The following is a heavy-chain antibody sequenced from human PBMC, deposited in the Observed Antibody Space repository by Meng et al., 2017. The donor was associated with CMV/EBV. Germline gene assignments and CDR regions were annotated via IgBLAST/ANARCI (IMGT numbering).Heavy chain of an antibody. Sequence: TCSSDAISWRRPAPGQGHEWMGGIIPIFGTANYSKKSKGREKFTTEETTTTAYMELRSLRAEDTAVYYCAGGGGTIFGVVTNNWFDPWGQGTLVTVSS. J-gene: IGHJ5*02. CDR1: TCSSDA. D-gene: IGHD3-3*01. CDR2: IIPIFGTA. CDR3: AGGGGTIFGVVTNNWFDP. V-gene: IGHV1-69*05.